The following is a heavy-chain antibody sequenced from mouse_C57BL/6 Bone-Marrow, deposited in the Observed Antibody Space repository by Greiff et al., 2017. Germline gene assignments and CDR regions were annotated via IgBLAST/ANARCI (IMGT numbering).Heavy chain of an antibody. CDR2: INPNYGTT. J-gene: IGHJ4*01. V-gene: IGHV1-39*01. Sequence: LQESGPELVKPGASVKISCKASGYSFTDYNMNWVKQSNGKSLEWIGVINPNYGTTSYNQKFKGKATLTVDQSSSTAYMQLNSLTSEDSAVYYCARLELLRYPRAMDYWGQGTSVTVSS. CDR1: GYSFTDYN. CDR3: ARLELLRYPRAMDY. D-gene: IGHD1-1*01.